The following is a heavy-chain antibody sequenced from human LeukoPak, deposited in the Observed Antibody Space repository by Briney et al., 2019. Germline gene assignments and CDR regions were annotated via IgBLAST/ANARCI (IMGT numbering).Heavy chain of an antibody. CDR2: IYTSGST. CDR1: GGSISSGSYY. Sequence: SETLSLTCTVSGGSISSGSYYWSWIRQPAGKGLEWIGRIYTSGSTNYNPSLKSRVTISVDTSKNQFSLKLSSVTAADTAVYYCARDYATDWFDPWGQGTLVTVSS. J-gene: IGHJ5*02. D-gene: IGHD4-17*01. V-gene: IGHV4-61*02. CDR3: ARDYATDWFDP.